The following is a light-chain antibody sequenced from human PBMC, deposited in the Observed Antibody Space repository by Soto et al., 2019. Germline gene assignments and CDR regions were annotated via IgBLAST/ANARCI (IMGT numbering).Light chain of an antibody. CDR2: DTS. CDR1: QSVGGNS. V-gene: IGKV3-20*01. CDR3: QQYGSSPRT. Sequence: ETVLTQSPGTLSLSPGERATVYCRASQSVGGNSLAWYQQRPGQAPRLLIYDTSKGATGIPDRFSGSGSGTDFTLTISRLEPADFAVYYCQQYGSSPRTFGQGTKVDIK. J-gene: IGKJ1*01.